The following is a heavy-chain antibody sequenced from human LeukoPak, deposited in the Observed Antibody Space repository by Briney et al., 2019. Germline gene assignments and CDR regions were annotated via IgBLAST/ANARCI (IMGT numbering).Heavy chain of an antibody. J-gene: IGHJ4*02. CDR1: GFTFSSYG. CDR3: AKAPQLVLPDHFDC. Sequence: GRSLRLSCAASGFTFSSYGMHWVRQAPGKGLEWVAVIWYDGSNKYYADSVKGRFTISRDNSKNTLYPQMNSRGPDDTAVYYFAKAPQLVLPDHFDCLRQGTLVTVSS. D-gene: IGHD6-6*01. V-gene: IGHV3-33*06. CDR2: IWYDGSNK.